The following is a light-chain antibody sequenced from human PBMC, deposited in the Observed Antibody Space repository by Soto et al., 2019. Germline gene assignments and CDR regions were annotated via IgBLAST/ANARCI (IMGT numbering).Light chain of an antibody. Sequence: EIVMTQSPATLSVSPGESATLSCRASQILRSTYLAWYQQKPGQAPRLLIYGISIRATAIPDRFSGTGSGTEFTLSSSSLHSEDAAVYYCQQNSGWPLTFCGGTMVET. V-gene: IGKV3D-15*01. CDR1: QILRSTY. CDR3: QQNSGWPLT. CDR2: GIS. J-gene: IGKJ4*01.